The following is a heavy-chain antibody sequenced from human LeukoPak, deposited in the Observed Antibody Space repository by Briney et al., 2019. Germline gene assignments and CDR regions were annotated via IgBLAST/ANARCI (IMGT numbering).Heavy chain of an antibody. V-gene: IGHV3-23*01. CDR1: GFTFSSYA. J-gene: IGHJ4*02. D-gene: IGHD2-2*01. CDR2: ISGSGGST. CDR3: AKSGPYCSSTSCNYFDY. Sequence: GGSLRLSCAASGFTFSSYAMSWVRQAPGKGLEWVSAISGSGGSTYYADSVKGRFTISRDNSKDALFLQMNSLRAEDTAVYYCAKSGPYCSSTSCNYFDYWGQGTLVTVSS.